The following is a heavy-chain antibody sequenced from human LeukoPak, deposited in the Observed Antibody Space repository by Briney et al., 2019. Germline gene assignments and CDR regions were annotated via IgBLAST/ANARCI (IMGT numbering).Heavy chain of an antibody. Sequence: GGSLRLSCAASGFTFSSYWMSWVRQAPGKGLEWVANIKQDGSEKYYVDSVKGRFTISRDNAKNSLYLQMNSLRAEDTAVYYCARQGGPSGSPPFDAFDIWGQGTMVTVSS. CDR3: ARQGGPSGSPPFDAFDI. CDR2: IKQDGSEK. D-gene: IGHD3-10*01. CDR1: GFTFSSYW. V-gene: IGHV3-7*01. J-gene: IGHJ3*02.